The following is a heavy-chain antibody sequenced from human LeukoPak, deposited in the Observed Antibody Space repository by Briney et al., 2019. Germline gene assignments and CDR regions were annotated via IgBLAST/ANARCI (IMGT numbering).Heavy chain of an antibody. Sequence: GGSLRLSCAASGFTFSSYAMSWVRQAPGKGLEWVSAISGSGDITYYADSVEGWLTISRDNSKNTLYLQMDSLRAEDTAIYYCAKDRNSGGSCLNGWGQGTLVTVSS. J-gene: IGHJ4*02. CDR2: ISGSGDIT. CDR3: AKDRNSGGSCLNG. CDR1: GFTFSSYA. V-gene: IGHV3-23*01. D-gene: IGHD2-15*01.